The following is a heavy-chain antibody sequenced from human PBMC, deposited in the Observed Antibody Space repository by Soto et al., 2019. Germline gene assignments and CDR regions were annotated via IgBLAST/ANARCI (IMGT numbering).Heavy chain of an antibody. J-gene: IGHJ4*02. CDR3: ARDGPYGPVDY. CDR2: ISSSSSYI. Sequence: GGSLRLSCAASGFTFSTYSMNWVRQAPGKGLEWVSSISSSSSYISYADSVKGRFTISRDNAKNSLYLQMNSLRAEDTAVYYCARDGPYGPVDYWGQGTLVTVSS. V-gene: IGHV3-21*01. D-gene: IGHD3-10*01. CDR1: GFTFSTYS.